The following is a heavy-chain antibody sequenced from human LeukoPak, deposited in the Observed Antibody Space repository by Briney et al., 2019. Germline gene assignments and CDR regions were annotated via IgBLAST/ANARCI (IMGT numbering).Heavy chain of an antibody. D-gene: IGHD3-16*01. J-gene: IGHJ4*02. Sequence: GGSLRLSCGASGFKFSDFWMGWVRQAPGKGLEWVADIKQDGSKKYYVDSLKGRVTISRDNAKNSLYLQMNNVGVDDTAEYYCVRDDDYGFDYWGQGTLLTVS. V-gene: IGHV3-7*04. CDR3: VRDDDYGFDY. CDR1: GFKFSDFW. CDR2: IKQDGSKK.